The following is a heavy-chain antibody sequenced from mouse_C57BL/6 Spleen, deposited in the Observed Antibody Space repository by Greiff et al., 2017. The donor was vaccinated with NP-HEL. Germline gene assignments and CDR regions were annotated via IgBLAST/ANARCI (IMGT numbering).Heavy chain of an antibody. CDR1: GYTFTSYG. CDR3: ARPFITTVVAPDY. CDR2: IYPRSGNT. J-gene: IGHJ2*01. V-gene: IGHV1-81*01. Sequence: VKLQQSGAELARPGASVKLSCKASGYTFTSYGISWVKQRTGQGLEWIGEIYPRSGNTYYNEKFKGKATLTADKSSSTAYMELRSLTSEDSAVYFCARPFITTVVAPDYWGQGTTLTVSS. D-gene: IGHD1-1*01.